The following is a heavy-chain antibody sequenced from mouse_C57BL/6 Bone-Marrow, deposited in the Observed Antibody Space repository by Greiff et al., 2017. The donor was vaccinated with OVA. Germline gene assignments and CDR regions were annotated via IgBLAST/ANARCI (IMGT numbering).Heavy chain of an antibody. Sequence: VQLQQSGAELVMPGASVKLSCKASGYTFTSYWMHWVKQRPGQGLEWIGEIDPSDSYTNYNQKFKGKSTLTVDKSSSTAYMQLSSLTSEDSAVYYCARRVGYYLDYWGQGTTLTVSS. J-gene: IGHJ2*01. CDR1: GYTFTSYW. V-gene: IGHV1-69*01. D-gene: IGHD1-1*02. CDR3: ARRVGYYLDY. CDR2: IDPSDSYT.